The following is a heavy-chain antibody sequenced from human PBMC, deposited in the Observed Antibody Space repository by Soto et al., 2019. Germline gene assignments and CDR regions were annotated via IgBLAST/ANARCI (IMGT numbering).Heavy chain of an antibody. J-gene: IGHJ6*02. CDR2: IIPIFGTA. D-gene: IGHD3-16*02. V-gene: IGHV1-69*13. Sequence: SVKVSCKASGGTFSSYAISWVRQAPGQGLEWMGGIIPIFGTANYAQKFQGRVTITADESTSTAYMELSSLRSEDTAVYYCARVPRGSYRFPYCYSGMVVWGQGTTVTVSS. CDR3: ARVPRGSYRFPYCYSGMVV. CDR1: GGTFSSYA.